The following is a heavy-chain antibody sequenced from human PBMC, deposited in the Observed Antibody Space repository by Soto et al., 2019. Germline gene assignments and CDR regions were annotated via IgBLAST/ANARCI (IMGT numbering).Heavy chain of an antibody. CDR3: AADWLPIYGDYLYVNYYGMDV. CDR2: IVVGSGNT. J-gene: IGHJ6*02. D-gene: IGHD4-17*01. CDR1: GFTFTSSA. Sequence: QMQLVQSGPEVKKPGTSVKVSCKASGFTFTSSAMQWVRQARGQRLEWIGWIVVGSGNTNYAQKFQERVTITRDMSTSTAYMELSSLRSEDTAVYYCAADWLPIYGDYLYVNYYGMDVWGQGTTVTVSS. V-gene: IGHV1-58*02.